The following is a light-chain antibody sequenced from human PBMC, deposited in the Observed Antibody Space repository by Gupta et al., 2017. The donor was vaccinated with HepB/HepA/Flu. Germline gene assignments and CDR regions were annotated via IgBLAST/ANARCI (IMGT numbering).Light chain of an antibody. J-gene: IGKJ1*01. CDR3: QQYNNWPWT. CDR1: QDVHTN. CDR2: GAS. Sequence: EIVMTQSPATLSVSPGERVAFSCRASQDVHTNLAWMQQKPGQAPKVLFYGASARATGVPARFIGSGSRTEFTLTITSLQSEDVAGYVCQQYNNWPWTFGQGTKVEI. V-gene: IGKV3-15*01.